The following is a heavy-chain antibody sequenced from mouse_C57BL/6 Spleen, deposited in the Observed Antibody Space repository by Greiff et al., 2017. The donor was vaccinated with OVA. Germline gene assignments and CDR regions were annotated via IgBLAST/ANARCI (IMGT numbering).Heavy chain of an antibody. D-gene: IGHD1-1*02. CDR1: GYTFTGYW. CDR2: IYPGSGST. CDR3: AREDYCGFYARDY. J-gene: IGHJ4*01. V-gene: IGHV1-55*01. Sequence: VQLQQSGAELVKPGASVKMSCKASGYTFTGYWIPWVKQRPGQGLEWIGDIYPGSGSTSYNEKFKGKATLTVDTSSSTAYMQLSSLTSEDSAVYDCAREDYCGFYARDYWGQGTSVTVSS.